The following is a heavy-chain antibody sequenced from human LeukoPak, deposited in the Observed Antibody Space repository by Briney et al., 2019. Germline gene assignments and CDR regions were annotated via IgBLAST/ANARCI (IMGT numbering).Heavy chain of an antibody. CDR3: ARLPDYYDSSGYLDY. V-gene: IGHV4-39*01. Sequence: SETLSLTCTVSGGSISSSSYYWGWIRQPPGKGLEWIGSIYYSGSTYYNPSLKSRVTISVDTSKNQFSLKLSSVTAADTAVYYCARLPDYYDSSGYLDYWGQGTLVTVSS. D-gene: IGHD3-22*01. J-gene: IGHJ4*02. CDR2: IYYSGST. CDR1: GGSISSSSYY.